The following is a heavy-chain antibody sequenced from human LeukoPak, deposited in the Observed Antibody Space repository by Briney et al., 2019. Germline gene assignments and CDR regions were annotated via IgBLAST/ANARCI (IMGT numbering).Heavy chain of an antibody. J-gene: IGHJ4*02. CDR3: ARGIVLTGYASFDY. D-gene: IGHD2-8*02. CDR1: GGSFRGYY. Sequence: SETLSLTCAVNGGSFRGYYWTWVRQPPGKGLEWIGEVNHNGGTNYSQSLKSRITISVDTSKSQFSLKLNSVTAADTAVYFCARGIVLTGYASFDYWGQGTPVTVSS. V-gene: IGHV4-34*01. CDR2: VNHNGGT.